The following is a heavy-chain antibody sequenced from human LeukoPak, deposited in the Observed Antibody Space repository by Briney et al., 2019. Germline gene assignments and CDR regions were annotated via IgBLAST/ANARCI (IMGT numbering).Heavy chain of an antibody. CDR2: INAGNGNT. Sequence: ASVKVSCKASGYTFTSYAMHWVRQAPGQRLEWMGWINAGNGNTKYSQKFQGRVTMTEDTSTDTAYMELSSLRSEDTAVYYCATVGRDGDPNYYYGMDVWGQGTTVTVSS. D-gene: IGHD4-17*01. J-gene: IGHJ6*02. V-gene: IGHV1-3*01. CDR3: ATVGRDGDPNYYYGMDV. CDR1: GYTFTSYA.